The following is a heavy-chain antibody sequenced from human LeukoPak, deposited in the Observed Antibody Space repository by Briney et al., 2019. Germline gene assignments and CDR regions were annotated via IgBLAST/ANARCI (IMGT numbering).Heavy chain of an antibody. D-gene: IGHD6-19*01. CDR1: GFTFSSYG. J-gene: IGHJ4*02. Sequence: PGGSLRLSCAASGFTFSSYGMHWVRQAPGKGLEWVAVISYDGSNKYYADSVKGRFTISRDNSKNTLYLQMSSLRAEDTAVYYCAKGWQWLSSFWGQGTLVTVSS. V-gene: IGHV3-30*18. CDR3: AKGWQWLSSF. CDR2: ISYDGSNK.